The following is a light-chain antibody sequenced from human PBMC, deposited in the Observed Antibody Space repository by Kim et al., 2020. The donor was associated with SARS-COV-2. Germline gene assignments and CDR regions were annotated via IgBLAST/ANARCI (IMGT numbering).Light chain of an antibody. CDR2: SNN. V-gene: IGLV1-44*01. CDR1: SSNIGSNT. Sequence: ELTQPPSASGTPGQRVTISCSGSSSNIGSNTVNWYQQLPGTAPKLLIYSNNQRPSGVPDRFSGSKSGTSASLAISGLQSEDEAVYYCEAWDDSLVFGG. J-gene: IGLJ2*01. CDR3: EAWDDSLV.